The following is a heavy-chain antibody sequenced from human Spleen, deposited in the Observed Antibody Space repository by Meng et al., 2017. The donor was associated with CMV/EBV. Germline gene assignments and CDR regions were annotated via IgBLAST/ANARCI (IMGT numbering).Heavy chain of an antibody. CDR1: GFTFSSYA. D-gene: IGHD3-22*01. J-gene: IGHJ4*02. Sequence: GESLKISCAASGFTFSSYAMSWVRQAPGKGLEWVSAISGSGGSTYYADSVKGRFTISRDNSKNTLYLQMNSLRAEDTAVYYCARASPGYYDTSGYFENYCFDYWGQGTLVTVSS. CDR2: ISGSGGST. CDR3: ARASPGYYDTSGYFENYCFDY. V-gene: IGHV3-23*01.